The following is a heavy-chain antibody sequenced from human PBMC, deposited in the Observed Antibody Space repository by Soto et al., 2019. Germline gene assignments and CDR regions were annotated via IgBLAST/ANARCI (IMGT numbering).Heavy chain of an antibody. CDR1: GFTFSSYG. CDR3: AKEGPITNWYFAY. D-gene: IGHD1-1*01. CDR2: ICYGGKVA. J-gene: IGHJ4*02. V-gene: IGHV3-30*18. Sequence: QVQLVESGGGVVQPGRSLRLSCAASGFTFSSYGMHWVRQAPGKGLEWVTVICYGGKVADYADSVKGRFTISRDNSKNTLYLQMTSLRTEETAMYYCAKEGPITNWYFAYGGQGTLVTVSS.